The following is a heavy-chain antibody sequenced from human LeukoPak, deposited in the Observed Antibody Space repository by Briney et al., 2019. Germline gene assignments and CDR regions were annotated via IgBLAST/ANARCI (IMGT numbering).Heavy chain of an antibody. Sequence: GGSLRLSCVASGFTFSSYAMSWVRQAPGKGLEWVSSVSSSSTYIYYADSVKGRFTISRDNAKNSLYLQMNSLRAEDTAVYYCARGQDFSFDYWGQGTLVTVSS. V-gene: IGHV3-21*01. CDR3: ARGQDFSFDY. CDR2: VSSSSTYI. J-gene: IGHJ4*02. CDR1: GFTFSSYA.